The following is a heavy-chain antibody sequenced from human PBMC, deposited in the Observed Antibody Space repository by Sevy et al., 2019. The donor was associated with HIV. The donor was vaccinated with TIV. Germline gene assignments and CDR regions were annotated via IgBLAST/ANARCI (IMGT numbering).Heavy chain of an antibody. Sequence: GGSLRLSCAASGFTFSSYGMHGVRQAPGKGLEWVAFIRYDGSNKYYADSVKGRFTISRDNSKNTLYLQMNSLRAEDTAVYYCAKGPLKTYYDFWSGYYYFDYWGQGTLVTVSS. J-gene: IGHJ4*02. V-gene: IGHV3-30*02. CDR3: AKGPLKTYYDFWSGYYYFDY. CDR2: IRYDGSNK. D-gene: IGHD3-3*01. CDR1: GFTFSSYG.